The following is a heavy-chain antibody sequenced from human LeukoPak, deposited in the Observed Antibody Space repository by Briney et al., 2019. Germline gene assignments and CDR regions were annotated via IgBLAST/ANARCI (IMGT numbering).Heavy chain of an antibody. J-gene: IGHJ4*02. V-gene: IGHV4-59*01. CDR1: GGSISSYY. CDR2: IYNSGSI. CDR3: ARDVGSEFDY. D-gene: IGHD3-10*01. Sequence: KPSETLSLTCTVSGGSISSYYWSWIRQPPGKGLEWIGYIYNSGSIKYNPSLKSRVTISVDTSKNQFSLNLSSVTAADAAVYYCARDVGSEFDYWGQGTLVTVSS.